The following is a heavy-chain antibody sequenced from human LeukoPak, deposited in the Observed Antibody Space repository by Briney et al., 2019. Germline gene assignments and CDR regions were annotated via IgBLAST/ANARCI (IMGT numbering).Heavy chain of an antibody. CDR1: GFTFSSYA. V-gene: IGHV3-23*05. Sequence: GGSLRLSCAASGFTFSSYAMTWVRQAPGKGLEWVSGISKSGNNTYYADSVAGRLTISRDNSKNTLYLQMNSLRAEDTAVYYCAKDRAWAASATRLYSFDYWGQGTLVTVSS. D-gene: IGHD3-16*01. CDR2: ISKSGNNT. CDR3: AKDRAWAASATRLYSFDY. J-gene: IGHJ4*02.